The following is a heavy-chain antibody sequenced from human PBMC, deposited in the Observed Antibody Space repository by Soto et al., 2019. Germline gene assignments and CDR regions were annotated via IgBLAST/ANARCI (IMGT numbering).Heavy chain of an antibody. CDR1: GGSISSYY. J-gene: IGHJ5*02. CDR2: IYYSGST. Sequence: PSETLSLTCTVSGGSISSYYWSWIRQPPGKGLEWIGYIYYSGSTYYNPSLKSRVTISVDTSKNQFSLKLSSVTAADTAVYYCARESAPTWFDPWGQGTLVTVSS. CDR3: ARESAPTWFDP. V-gene: IGHV4-59*12.